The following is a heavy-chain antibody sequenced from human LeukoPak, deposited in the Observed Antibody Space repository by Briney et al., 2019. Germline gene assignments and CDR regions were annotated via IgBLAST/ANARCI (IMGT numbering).Heavy chain of an antibody. V-gene: IGHV1-24*01. J-gene: IGHJ4*02. D-gene: IGHD6-13*01. CDR1: GYTLTELS. Sequence: ASVKVSCKASGYTLTELSMHWVRQAPGKGLEWMGGFDPEDGETIYAQKFQGRVTMTEDTSTDTAYMELSSLRSEDTAVYYCAIPGGSSRDFDYWGQGTLVTVSS. CDR3: AIPGGSSRDFDY. CDR2: FDPEDGET.